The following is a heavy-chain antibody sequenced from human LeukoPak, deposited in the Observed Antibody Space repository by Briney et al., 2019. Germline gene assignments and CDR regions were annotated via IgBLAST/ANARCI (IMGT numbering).Heavy chain of an antibody. Sequence: GGSLRLSCTASGFSFSSSWMSWVRQAPGKGLEWVANIKYDGSEKYYVYSVKGRSTISRDNAKNSLYLQMDSLGAEDTAVYYCAEDYGGGYFDYWGQGTLVTVSS. CDR3: AEDYGGGYFDY. V-gene: IGHV3-7*01. J-gene: IGHJ4*02. D-gene: IGHD4-23*01. CDR1: GFSFSSSW. CDR2: IKYDGSEK.